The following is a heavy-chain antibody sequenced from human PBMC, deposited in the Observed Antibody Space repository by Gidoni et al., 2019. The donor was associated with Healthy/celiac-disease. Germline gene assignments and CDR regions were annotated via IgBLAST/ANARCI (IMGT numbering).Heavy chain of an antibody. Sequence: QVQLVQSGSELKKPGASVKVSCKASGYTVTSYAINWVRQAPGQGLEWMGWINTNTGNPTYAQGFTGRFVFSLDTSVSTAYLQISSLKAEDTAVYYCARGYCSGGSCYSRYRYYWFDPWGQGTLVTVSS. CDR2: INTNTGNP. D-gene: IGHD2-15*01. CDR1: GYTVTSYA. V-gene: IGHV7-4-1*02. CDR3: ARGYCSGGSCYSRYRYYWFDP. J-gene: IGHJ5*02.